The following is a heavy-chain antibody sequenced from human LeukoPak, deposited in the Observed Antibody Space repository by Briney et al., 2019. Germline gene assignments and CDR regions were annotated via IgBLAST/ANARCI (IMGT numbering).Heavy chain of an antibody. Sequence: KPGGSLRLSCAASGFTFSSYSMNWVRQAPGKGLEWVSSISSSSSYIYYADSVKGRFTISRDNAKNSLYLQMNSLRAEDTAVYYCARSRYSSSWHFDYWGQGTLVTVSS. D-gene: IGHD6-13*01. J-gene: IGHJ4*02. CDR2: ISSSSSYI. CDR1: GFTFSSYS. CDR3: ARSRYSSSWHFDY. V-gene: IGHV3-21*01.